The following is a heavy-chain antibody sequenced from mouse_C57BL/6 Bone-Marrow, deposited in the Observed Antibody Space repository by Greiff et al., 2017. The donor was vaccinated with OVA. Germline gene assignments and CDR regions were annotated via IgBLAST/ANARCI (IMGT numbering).Heavy chain of an antibody. CDR2: ISSGGDYI. D-gene: IGHD2-1*01. V-gene: IGHV5-9-1*02. CDR3: TRLLDAMDY. CDR1: GFTFSSYA. Sequence: EVKVEESGEGLVKPGGSLKLSCAASGFTFSSYAMSWVRQTPEKRLEWVAYISSGGDYIYYADTVKGRFTISRDNARNTRYLQMNSLKYEDTAMYYGTRLLDAMDYWGQGTSVTVTS. J-gene: IGHJ4*01.